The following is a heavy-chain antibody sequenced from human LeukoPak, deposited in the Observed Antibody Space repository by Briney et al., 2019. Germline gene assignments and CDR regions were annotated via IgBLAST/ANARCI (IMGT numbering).Heavy chain of an antibody. CDR2: ISGSGGST. J-gene: IGHJ4*02. CDR3: AKNPVGFIVPDY. V-gene: IGHV3-23*01. CDR1: GFTFSSYA. Sequence: GGSLRLSYAASGFTFSSYAMSWVRQAPGKGLEWVSAISGSGGSTYYADSVKGRFTISRDNSKNTLYLQMNSLRAEDTAVYYCAKNPVGFIVPDYWGQGTLVTVSS. D-gene: IGHD2-2*01.